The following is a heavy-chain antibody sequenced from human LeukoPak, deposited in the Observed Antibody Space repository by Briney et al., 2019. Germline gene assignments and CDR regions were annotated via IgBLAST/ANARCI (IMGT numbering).Heavy chain of an antibody. V-gene: IGHV4-31*03. D-gene: IGHD2-2*01. CDR2: IYYSASP. Sequence: SETLSLTCTVSGGSISSGGYYGSCIRQHPGEGLEWIGYIYYSASPYYNPSHKSRLTISVATSKHPLCLTLSSVTAAATAVYYCAREVSQLLSRTGFDPWGQGTLVTVSS. CDR3: AREVSQLLSRTGFDP. CDR1: GGSISSGGYY. J-gene: IGHJ5*02.